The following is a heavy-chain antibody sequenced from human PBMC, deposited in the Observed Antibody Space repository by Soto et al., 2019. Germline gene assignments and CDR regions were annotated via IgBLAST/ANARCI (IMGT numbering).Heavy chain of an antibody. V-gene: IGHV3-48*03. D-gene: IGHD3-3*01. CDR2: ISSSGSTI. J-gene: IGHJ6*02. CDR3: AREGVVIHYYGMDV. CDR1: GFTFSSYE. Sequence: GGSLRLSCAASGFTFSSYEMNWVRQAPGKGLEWVSYISSSGSTICYADSVKGRFTISRDNAKNSLYLQMNSLRAEDTAVYYCAREGVVIHYYGMDVWGQGNTVTVSS.